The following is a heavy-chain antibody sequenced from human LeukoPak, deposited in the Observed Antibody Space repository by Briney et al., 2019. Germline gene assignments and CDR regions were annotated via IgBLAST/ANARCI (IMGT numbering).Heavy chain of an antibody. Sequence: SETLSLTCTVSGGSISSYYWNWIRQPPGKGLEWIGYTYYSGSTNYNPSLKSRVTISVDTTKNQFSLKLSSVTAADTAMYYCARRGGVEYSSGWYFDYWGQGTLVTVSS. D-gene: IGHD6-19*01. CDR1: GGSISSYY. CDR3: ARRGGVEYSSGWYFDY. CDR2: TYYSGST. V-gene: IGHV4-59*08. J-gene: IGHJ4*02.